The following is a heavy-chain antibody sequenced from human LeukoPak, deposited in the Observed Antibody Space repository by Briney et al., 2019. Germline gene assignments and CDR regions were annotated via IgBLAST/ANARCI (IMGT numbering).Heavy chain of an antibody. V-gene: IGHV4-39*01. Sequence: SETLSLTCTVSGCSISSSSYYWGWMRQPPGKGLESIGSICYSGSTYYNPSLNSRVTISVDTSKNQFSLKLSSVTAADTAVYYCARRIAAAQTYYCYGMDVWGQGTTVTVSS. D-gene: IGHD6-13*01. CDR1: GCSISSSSYY. CDR3: ARRIAAAQTYYCYGMDV. CDR2: ICYSGST. J-gene: IGHJ6*02.